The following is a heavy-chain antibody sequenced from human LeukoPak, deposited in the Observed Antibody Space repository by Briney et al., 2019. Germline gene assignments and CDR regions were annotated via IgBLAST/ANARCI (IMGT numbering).Heavy chain of an antibody. V-gene: IGHV3-74*01. D-gene: IGHD1-14*01. CDR3: VRDLGSGTPFDY. CDR1: GFTFSSYW. Sequence: QPGGSLRLSCAASGFTFSSYWIHWVRHPPGKGLVWVSRITISETNTDYAASVKGRFTISRDDAKNTVYLQMNNLRAEDTAVYYCVRDLGSGTPFDYWGQGALVIVSS. CDR2: ITISETNT. J-gene: IGHJ4*02.